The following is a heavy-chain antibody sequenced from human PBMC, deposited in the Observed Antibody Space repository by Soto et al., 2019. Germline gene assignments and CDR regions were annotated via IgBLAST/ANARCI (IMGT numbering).Heavy chain of an antibody. J-gene: IGHJ6*02. Sequence: QITLKESGPPLVKPTQTLTLTCTFSGFSLRTTGVGVGWIRQPPGQSLEWLAVLYFNEDRRYNPSLKNRLTITKDTSKDQVVLAMTDVDPVDTATYYCIYRRAAYDYHGLDVWGQGTTVTVSS. D-gene: IGHD6-13*01. CDR3: IYRRAAYDYHGLDV. CDR1: GFSLRTTGVG. V-gene: IGHV2-5*01. CDR2: LYFNEDR.